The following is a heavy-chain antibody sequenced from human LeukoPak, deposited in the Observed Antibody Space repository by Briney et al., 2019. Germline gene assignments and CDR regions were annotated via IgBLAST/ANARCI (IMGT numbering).Heavy chain of an antibody. CDR2: IYRNGNT. J-gene: IGHJ4*02. V-gene: IGHV4-38-2*01. CDR3: ARAYSRTPGDYYFDS. Sequence: SETLSLTCAVSGFFISSGYYWGWIRQPPGKGLEWIASIYRNGNTFYNPSLQSRVTISVDTSRNQISLQLGSATAADTAAYYCARAYSRTPGDYYFDSWGQGTVVTVSS. D-gene: IGHD4-11*01. CDR1: GFFISSGYY.